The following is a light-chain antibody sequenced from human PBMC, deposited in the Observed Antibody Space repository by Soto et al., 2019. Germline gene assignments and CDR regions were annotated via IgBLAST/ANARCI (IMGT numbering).Light chain of an antibody. CDR3: QQYGSSPRIT. V-gene: IGKV3-20*01. Sequence: EIVLTQSPGTLSLSPGERATLSCRASQSVSSYIAWYQQKPGQAPRLLIYGASSRAADIPDRFSGSGSGTDFTLTISRLEPEDFAVYYCQQYGSSPRITLGQGTRLEIK. J-gene: IGKJ5*01. CDR1: QSVSSY. CDR2: GAS.